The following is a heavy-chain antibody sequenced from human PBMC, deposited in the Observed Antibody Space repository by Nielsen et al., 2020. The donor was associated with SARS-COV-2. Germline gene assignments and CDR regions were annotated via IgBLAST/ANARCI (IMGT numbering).Heavy chain of an antibody. Sequence: ASVKVSCKASDNTFTTINWVRQAPGQRLEWMGWINAGNGNTKYSQKFQGRVTITRDTSASTAYMELSSPRSEDTAVYYCARDRNNWNDPALGWFDPWGQGTLVTVSS. CDR3: ARDRNNWNDPALGWFDP. J-gene: IGHJ5*02. CDR2: INAGNGNT. V-gene: IGHV1-3*01. CDR1: DNTFTT. D-gene: IGHD1-20*01.